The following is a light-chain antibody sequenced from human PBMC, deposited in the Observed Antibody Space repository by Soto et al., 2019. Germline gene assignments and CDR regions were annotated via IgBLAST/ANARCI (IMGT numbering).Light chain of an antibody. CDR3: QQYYSFPRT. CDR1: EDISNY. CDR2: DAS. Sequence: DIQMTQSPSSLSASVGERVTITCRANEDISNYLNWYQQKPGRAPKLLIYDASTLETGVPSRFSGSGSGTHFTFTISSLQPEDVGTYYCQQYYSFPRTFGQGTKLEIK. J-gene: IGKJ2*01. V-gene: IGKV1-33*01.